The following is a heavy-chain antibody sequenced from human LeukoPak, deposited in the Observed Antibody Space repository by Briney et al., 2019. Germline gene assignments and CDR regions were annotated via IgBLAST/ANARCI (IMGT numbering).Heavy chain of an antibody. CDR3: ARVSSLGYCSGGSCSAFDY. Sequence: GGSLRLSCAASGFTFSSYAMHWVRQAPGKGLEYVSAISSNGGSTYYAHSVKGRFTISRDNSKNTLYLQMGSLRAEDMAVYYCARVSSLGYCSGGSCSAFDYWGQGTLVTVSS. CDR2: ISSNGGST. J-gene: IGHJ4*02. D-gene: IGHD2-15*01. V-gene: IGHV3-64*01. CDR1: GFTFSSYA.